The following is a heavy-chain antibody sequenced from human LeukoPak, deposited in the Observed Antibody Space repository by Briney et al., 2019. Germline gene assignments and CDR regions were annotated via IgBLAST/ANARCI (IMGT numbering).Heavy chain of an antibody. CDR2: INHSGST. CDR3: ARGYYYGSGSYYNGPNSYYFDY. J-gene: IGHJ4*02. CDR1: GGSFSGYY. D-gene: IGHD3-10*01. V-gene: IGHV4-34*01. Sequence: SETLSLTCAVYGGSFSGYYWSWIRQPPGKGLEWIGEINHSGSTNYNPSLKSRVTISLNTSKNQFSLKLSSVTAADTAVYYCARGYYYGSGSYYNGPNSYYFDYWGQGTLVTVSS.